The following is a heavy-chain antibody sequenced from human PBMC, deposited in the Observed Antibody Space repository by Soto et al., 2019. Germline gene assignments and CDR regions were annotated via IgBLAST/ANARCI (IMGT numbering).Heavy chain of an antibody. Sequence: GGSLRLSCAASGFTFSDYYMNWIRQAPGKGLEWVSHISRTGGTIDYADSVKGRFTISRDNAMNSLFLEMTNLRVDDPAVYYCARDRNNWCFQTSGPGSLVTVPS. D-gene: IGHD1-1*01. CDR3: ARDRNNWCFQT. J-gene: IGHJ5*02. CDR2: ISRTGGTI. CDR1: GFTFSDYY. V-gene: IGHV3-11*01.